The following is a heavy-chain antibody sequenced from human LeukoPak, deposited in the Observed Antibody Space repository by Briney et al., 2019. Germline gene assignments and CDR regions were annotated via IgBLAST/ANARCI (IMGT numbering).Heavy chain of an antibody. CDR2: INHSGST. CDR3: AKSNGYGLIDI. J-gene: IGHJ3*02. D-gene: IGHD3-22*01. Sequence: PSETLSLTCAVYGGSFSGYYWSWIRQPPGKGLEWIGEINHSGSTNYNPSLKSRVTISVDTSRNQFSLKLNSVTAADTAVYYCAKSNGYGLIDIWGQGTMVTVSS. CDR1: GGSFSGYY. V-gene: IGHV4-34*01.